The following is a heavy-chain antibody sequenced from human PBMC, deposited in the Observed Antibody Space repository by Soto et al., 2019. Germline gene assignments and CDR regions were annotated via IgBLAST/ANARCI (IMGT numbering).Heavy chain of an antibody. Sequence: GGSLSLSCAASGFTFSSYSMNWVRQAPGKGLEWVSSISSSSSYIYYADSVKGRFTISRDNAKNSLYLQMNSLRAEDTAVHYCARSITIFGVVIGDYFDYWGQGTLVTVSS. V-gene: IGHV3-21*01. D-gene: IGHD3-3*01. CDR2: ISSSSSYI. CDR1: GFTFSSYS. CDR3: ARSITIFGVVIGDYFDY. J-gene: IGHJ4*02.